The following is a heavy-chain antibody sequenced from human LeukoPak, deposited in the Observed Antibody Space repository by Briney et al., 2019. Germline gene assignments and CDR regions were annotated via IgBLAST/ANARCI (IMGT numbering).Heavy chain of an antibody. Sequence: GGSLRLSCAASGLTFSSYTMNWVRQAPGKGLEWVSSISSSNNFIYYADSVKGRFTISRDNAKNSLYLQMNSLRAEDTALYYCATNPASYWGQGTLVTVSS. V-gene: IGHV3-21*01. J-gene: IGHJ4*02. CDR3: ATNPASY. CDR2: ISSSNNFI. CDR1: GLTFSSYT. D-gene: IGHD2-8*01.